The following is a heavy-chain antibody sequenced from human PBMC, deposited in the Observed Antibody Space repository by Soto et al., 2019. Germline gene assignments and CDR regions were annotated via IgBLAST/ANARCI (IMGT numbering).Heavy chain of an antibody. J-gene: IGHJ5*02. CDR1: GFTFSSYA. V-gene: IGHV3-23*01. D-gene: IGHD3-3*01. Sequence: GGSLRLSCAASGFTFSSYAMSWVRQAPGKGLEWVSAISGSGGSTYYADSVKGRFTISRDNSKNTLYLQMNSLRAEDTAVYYCAKDPYYDFWSGYYGWFYAWGQGTLVTVSS. CDR2: ISGSGGST. CDR3: AKDPYYDFWSGYYGWFYA.